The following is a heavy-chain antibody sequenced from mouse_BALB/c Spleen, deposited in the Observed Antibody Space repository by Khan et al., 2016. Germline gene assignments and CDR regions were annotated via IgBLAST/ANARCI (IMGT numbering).Heavy chain of an antibody. J-gene: IGHJ4*01. CDR1: GYTFTSYW. CDR2: INPSTGYT. CDR3: ARTARATSAMDY. D-gene: IGHD3-1*01. V-gene: IGHV1-7*01. Sequence: QVQLKQSGAELAKPGASVKMSCKASGYTFTSYWMHWVKQRPGQGLEWIGYINPSTGYTEYNQKFKGKATLTADKSSRPAYMQLSSLTSEDTAVYYCARTARATSAMDYWGQGTSVTVSS.